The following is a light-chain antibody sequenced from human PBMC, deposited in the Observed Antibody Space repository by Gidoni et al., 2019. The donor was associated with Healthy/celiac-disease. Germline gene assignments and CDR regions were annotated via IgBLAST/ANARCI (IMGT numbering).Light chain of an antibody. J-gene: IGKJ1*01. Sequence: TKMTQSPPSLSASVGDRVTITCRASQSISSYLNWYQQKPGKAPKLLIYAASSLQSGFPSRFSGSGSGTDFTLTISSLQPEDFATYYCQQSYSTPWTFGQGTKVEIK. CDR2: AAS. CDR1: QSISSY. CDR3: QQSYSTPWT. V-gene: IGKV1-39*01.